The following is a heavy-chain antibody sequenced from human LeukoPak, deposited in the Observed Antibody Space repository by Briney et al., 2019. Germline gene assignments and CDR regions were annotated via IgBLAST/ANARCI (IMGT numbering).Heavy chain of an antibody. CDR2: IKPNSGDT. V-gene: IGHV1-2*02. CDR3: ARSRYDYYYMDV. J-gene: IGHJ6*03. Sequence: ASVKVSCKASGYTFTDYYMHWVRQAPGQGLEWMAWIKPNSGDTNYAQKFQGRVTMTRDTSISTAYMELSRLRSDDTAVYYCARSRYDYYYMDVWGKGTTVTVSS. D-gene: IGHD1-14*01. CDR1: GYTFTDYY.